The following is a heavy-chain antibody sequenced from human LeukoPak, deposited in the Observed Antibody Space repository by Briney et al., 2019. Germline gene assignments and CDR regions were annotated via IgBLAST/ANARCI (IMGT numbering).Heavy chain of an antibody. Sequence: GGSLRLSCAASGFTFSSYAMSWVRQAPGKGLEWVSAISGSGGSTYYADSVKGRFTISRDNSKNTLYLQMNSLRAEDTAVYYCAEGEVVPAAIPGLDYWGQGTLVTVSS. V-gene: IGHV3-23*01. CDR1: GFTFSSYA. CDR3: AEGEVVPAAIPGLDY. J-gene: IGHJ4*02. CDR2: ISGSGGST. D-gene: IGHD2-2*01.